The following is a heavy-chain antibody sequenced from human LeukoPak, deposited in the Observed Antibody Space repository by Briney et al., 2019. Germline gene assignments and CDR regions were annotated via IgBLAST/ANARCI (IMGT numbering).Heavy chain of an antibody. CDR3: ATVGCSSTSCYSHSSYYYGMDV. CDR1: GYTLTELS. D-gene: IGHD2-2*01. J-gene: IGHJ6*04. CDR2: FDPEDGET. V-gene: IGHV1-24*01. Sequence: GASVKVSCKVSGYTLTELSMHWVRQAPGKGFEWMGGFDPEDGETIYAQKFQGRVTMTEDTSTDTAYMELSSLRSEDTAVYYCATVGCSSTSCYSHSSYYYGMDVWGKGTTVTVSS.